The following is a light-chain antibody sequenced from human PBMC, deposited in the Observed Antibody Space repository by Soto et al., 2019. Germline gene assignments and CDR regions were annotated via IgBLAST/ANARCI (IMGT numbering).Light chain of an antibody. V-gene: IGKV3-20*01. CDR2: GAS. CDR3: QQYGNSPWT. Sequence: EVVLTQSPGTLSLSPAERATLSCRASQSVTSRLAWYQQKPGQSPRLLIFGASSRATGIPDRFSGRGSGTDFTLTISSLEPDDFAIYYCQQYGNSPWTFGQGTKVEIK. J-gene: IGKJ1*01. CDR1: QSVTSR.